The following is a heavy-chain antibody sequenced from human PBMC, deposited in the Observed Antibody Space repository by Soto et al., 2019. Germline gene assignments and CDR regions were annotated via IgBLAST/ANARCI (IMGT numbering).Heavy chain of an antibody. Sequence: GASLKISCNGSRYSFTSYWIGWVTTMPGKGLEWMGIIYPGDSDTRYSPSFQCQVTISADKSISTAYQQWSSLKASDTAMYYCARTSSSWDFDYWGQGTRVTVSS. D-gene: IGHD6-13*01. CDR2: IYPGDSDT. V-gene: IGHV5-51*01. CDR3: ARTSSSWDFDY. J-gene: IGHJ4*02. CDR1: RYSFTSYW.